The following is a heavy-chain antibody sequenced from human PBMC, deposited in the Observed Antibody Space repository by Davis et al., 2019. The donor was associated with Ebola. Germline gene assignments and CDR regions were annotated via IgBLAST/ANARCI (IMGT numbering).Heavy chain of an antibody. CDR3: ARTTKTNIEDSGLGYNSFDF. J-gene: IGHJ5*01. D-gene: IGHD2/OR15-2a*01. CDR2: IFYSGST. Sequence: SETLSLTCTVSGGSISSYYWSWIRQSPGKGLEWIGYIFYSGSTDYNPSLKSRVAISADSSKNQFSLEINSVTAADTATYYCARTTKTNIEDSGLGYNSFDFWGQGVLVSVSS. CDR1: GGSISSYY. V-gene: IGHV4-59*12.